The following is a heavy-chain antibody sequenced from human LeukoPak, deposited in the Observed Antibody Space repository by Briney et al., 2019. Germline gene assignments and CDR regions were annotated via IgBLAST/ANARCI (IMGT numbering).Heavy chain of an antibody. CDR2: INPNSGGT. D-gene: IGHD1-1*01. CDR1: GYTFTGDY. V-gene: IGHV1-2*02. Sequence: ASAKVSCKASGYTFTGDYMHWVRQAPGQGLEWMGWINPNSGGTNYAQKFQGRVTMTRDTSISTAYMELSSLRSEATAVYYCARAPGAGVPGNHFDYWGQGTLVTVSS. CDR3: ARAPGAGVPGNHFDY. J-gene: IGHJ4*02.